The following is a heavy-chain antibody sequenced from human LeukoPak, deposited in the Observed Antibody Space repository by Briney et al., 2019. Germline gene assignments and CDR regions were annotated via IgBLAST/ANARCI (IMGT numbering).Heavy chain of an antibody. J-gene: IGHJ4*02. CDR1: GDSISSCY. V-gene: IGHV4-4*07. Sequence: SETLSLTCTVSGDSISSCYWSWIRQPAEKGLEWIGRICTSGTINYNPSLKNRVTMSVDTSKDQFSLKLTSVTAADTAVYYCARDRDYSNSLDYWGQGTLVTVSS. D-gene: IGHD6-6*01. CDR3: ARDRDYSNSLDY. CDR2: ICTSGTI.